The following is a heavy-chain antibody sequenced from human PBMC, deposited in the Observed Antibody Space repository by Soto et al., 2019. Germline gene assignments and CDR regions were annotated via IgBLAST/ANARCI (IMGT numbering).Heavy chain of an antibody. Sequence: ASVKVSCKASGYTFTDYYIHWVRQAPGQGLEYMGWINPNSGGTNYEQKFKGWVTMTRDTSISTAYMELSRLRSDDTAVYYCARGGGIAVNYGMDVWGQGTTVTVSS. J-gene: IGHJ6*02. V-gene: IGHV1-2*04. CDR2: INPNSGGT. CDR3: ARGGGIAVNYGMDV. CDR1: GYTFTDYY. D-gene: IGHD6-19*01.